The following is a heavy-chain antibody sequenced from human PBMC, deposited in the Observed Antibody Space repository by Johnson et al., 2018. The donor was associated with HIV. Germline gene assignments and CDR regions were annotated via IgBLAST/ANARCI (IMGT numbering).Heavy chain of an antibody. J-gene: IGHJ3*02. D-gene: IGHD6-6*01. Sequence: VQLVESGGSVVRPGGSLRLSCAASGFTFDDYAMSWVRQAPGKGLEWVSGINWNGGSTGYADSVKGRFTISRDNAKNSLYLQMNSLRAEDTAMYYCATSGLTLGSSSSHAFDIWGQGTMVTVSS. CDR1: GFTFDDYA. V-gene: IGHV3-20*04. CDR3: ATSGLTLGSSSSHAFDI. CDR2: INWNGGST.